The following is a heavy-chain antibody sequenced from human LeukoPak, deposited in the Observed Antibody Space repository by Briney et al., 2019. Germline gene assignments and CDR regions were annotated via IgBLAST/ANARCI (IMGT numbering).Heavy chain of an antibody. V-gene: IGHV3-30*04. J-gene: IGHJ4*02. Sequence: HPGRSLRLSCAASVFSFRSFAMHWVRQAPGKGLEWVAVISYDGKNKYYADSVKGRFTISRDNSKNTLYLQMNSLRAEDTAVYYCAKDPYYYDSGSYSFFDYWGQGTLVAVSS. D-gene: IGHD3-10*01. CDR3: AKDPYYYDSGSYSFFDY. CDR2: ISYDGKNK. CDR1: VFSFRSFA.